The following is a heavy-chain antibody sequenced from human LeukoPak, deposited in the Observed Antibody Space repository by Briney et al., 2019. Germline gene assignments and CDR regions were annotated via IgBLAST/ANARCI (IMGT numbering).Heavy chain of an antibody. CDR1: GFTFSSYA. CDR2: ISYDGSNK. CDR3: ASQADSDAFDI. V-gene: IGHV3-30-3*01. D-gene: IGHD2-15*01. J-gene: IGHJ3*02. Sequence: GGSLRLSCAASGFTFSSYAMHWVRQAPGKGLEWVAVISYDGSNKYYADSVKGRFTISRDNSKNTLYLQMNSLRAEDTAVYYCASQADSDAFDIWGQGTMVTVSS.